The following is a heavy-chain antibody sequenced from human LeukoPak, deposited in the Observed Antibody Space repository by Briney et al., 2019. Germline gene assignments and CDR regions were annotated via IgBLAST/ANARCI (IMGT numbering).Heavy chain of an antibody. J-gene: IGHJ5*02. CDR3: ARSTSILWWRLFDP. D-gene: IGHD2-21*01. CDR1: GFTFSSYE. V-gene: IGHV3-48*03. Sequence: GGSLKLSCAASGFTFSSYEMNWVRQAPGKGLEWISYIRSSGDSIYYADSVKGRFTISRDNAKNSLYLQMNSLRAEDTAIYYCARSTSILWWRLFDPWGQGTLVTVSS. CDR2: IRSSGDSI.